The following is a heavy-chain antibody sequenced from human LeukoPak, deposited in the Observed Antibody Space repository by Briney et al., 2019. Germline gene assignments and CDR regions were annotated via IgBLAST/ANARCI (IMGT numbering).Heavy chain of an antibody. Sequence: SETLSLTCTVSARSISSYYWSWIRQPAGKGLEWVGRIYTSGSTNYNPSLRSRVTMSVDTSKNQFSLKLSSVTAADTAVYYCARGSYSSSPYYYYYMDVWGKGTTVTVSS. CDR1: ARSISSYY. D-gene: IGHD6-6*01. V-gene: IGHV4-4*07. CDR3: ARGSYSSSPYYYYYMDV. CDR2: IYTSGST. J-gene: IGHJ6*03.